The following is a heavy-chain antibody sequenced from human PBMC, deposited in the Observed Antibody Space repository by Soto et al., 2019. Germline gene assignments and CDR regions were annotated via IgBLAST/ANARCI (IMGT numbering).Heavy chain of an antibody. D-gene: IGHD3-10*02. CDR1: GGSISVYY. Sequence: QVQLQESGPGLVKPSETLSLTCTVSGGSISVYYWSWIRQPPGKGLEWIGYIYNSGSTNSNPSLKSRVTISVDTSKNQFSLNLSSVTAAHTAVYYCARVLSGVVDHHFDYWGQGTLVTVSS. V-gene: IGHV4-59*01. J-gene: IGHJ4*02. CDR2: IYNSGST. CDR3: ARVLSGVVDHHFDY.